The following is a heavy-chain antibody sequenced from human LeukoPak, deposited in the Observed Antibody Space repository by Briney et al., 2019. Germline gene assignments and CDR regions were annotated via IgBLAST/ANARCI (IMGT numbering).Heavy chain of an antibody. Sequence: ASVKVSCKASGYTFTGYYMHWMRQAPGQGLEWMGWINPNSGGTNYAQKFQGRVTMTRDTSISTAYMELSRLRSDDTAVYYCARARWDYYDSSGYYPYWGQGTLVTVSS. CDR2: INPNSGGT. V-gene: IGHV1-2*02. CDR1: GYTFTGYY. D-gene: IGHD3-22*01. J-gene: IGHJ4*02. CDR3: ARARWDYYDSSGYYPY.